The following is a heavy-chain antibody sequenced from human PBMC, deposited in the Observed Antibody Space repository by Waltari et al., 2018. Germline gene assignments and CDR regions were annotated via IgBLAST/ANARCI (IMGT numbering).Heavy chain of an antibody. CDR2: ISNEGSKK. V-gene: IGHV3-30*18. Sequence: QVQLVESGGGVVQPGRSLRLSCAASGFAFRSYGMHCVRQAPGKGLEGGAVISNEGSKKYYADSVKGRGTISRDDSRNTLYLQMFRLRAEDSAVYYCAKGSRGIGPRSVDPWGQGTLVTVSS. CDR1: GFAFRSYG. J-gene: IGHJ5*02. D-gene: IGHD3-3*01. CDR3: AKGSRGIGPRSVDP.